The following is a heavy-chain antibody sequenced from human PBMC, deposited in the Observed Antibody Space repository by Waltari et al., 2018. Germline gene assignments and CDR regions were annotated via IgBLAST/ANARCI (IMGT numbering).Heavy chain of an antibody. V-gene: IGHV3-21*01. CDR3: ARDMGGGESRLSDAFDI. CDR1: GFHFSSYS. J-gene: IGHJ3*02. Sequence: EVQLVESGGGLVKPGGSLRLSCAASGFHFSSYSMHWVRQARGQGWVSSNSSSSSYIYYADSVKGRFTISRDNAKNSLYLQMNSLRAEDTAVYYCARDMGGGESRLSDAFDIWGQGTMVTVSS. CDR2: NSSSSSYI. D-gene: IGHD3-16*01.